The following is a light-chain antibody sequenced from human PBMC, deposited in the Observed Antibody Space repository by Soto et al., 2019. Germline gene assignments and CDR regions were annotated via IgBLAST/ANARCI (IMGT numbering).Light chain of an antibody. V-gene: IGKV3-11*01. CDR3: QQRNEWPPVT. J-gene: IGKJ4*01. CDR2: DAS. CDR1: PSVSNS. Sequence: SVLTQSPATLSLSQGERATLSCRASPSVSNSLSWYQHKPGQAPRLLSSDASNRATGVPTRFSGSGSGTDFTLTISSLEPEDFAVYYCQQRNEWPPVTFGGGTRVEIK.